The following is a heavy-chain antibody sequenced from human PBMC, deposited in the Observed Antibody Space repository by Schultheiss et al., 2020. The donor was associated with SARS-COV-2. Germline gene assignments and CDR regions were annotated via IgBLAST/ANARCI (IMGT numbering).Heavy chain of an antibody. CDR1: GFTFSSYA. CDR2: ISSNGGST. J-gene: IGHJ2*01. CDR3: ARVPDWYFDL. Sequence: GESLKISCSASGFTFSSYAMHWVRQAPGKGLEYVSAISSNGGSTYYADSVKGRFTISRDNAKNSLYLQMNSLRAEDTAVYYCARVPDWYFDLWGRGTLVTVSS. V-gene: IGHV3-64*04.